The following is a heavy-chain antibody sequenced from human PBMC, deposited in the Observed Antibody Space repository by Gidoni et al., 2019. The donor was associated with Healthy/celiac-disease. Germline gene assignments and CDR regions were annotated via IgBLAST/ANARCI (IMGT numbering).Heavy chain of an antibody. V-gene: IGHV3-48*03. J-gene: IGHJ4*02. CDR2: ISSSGSTI. D-gene: IGHD6-19*01. CDR1: GFTFSSYE. CDR3: ASRSAWLVPGPDY. Sequence: EVQLVESGGGLVQPGGSLRLSCAASGFTFSSYEMHWVRQAPGKGLEWVSYISSSGSTIYYADSVKGRFTISRDNAKNSLYLQMNSLRAEDTAVYYCASRSAWLVPGPDYWGQGTLVTVSS.